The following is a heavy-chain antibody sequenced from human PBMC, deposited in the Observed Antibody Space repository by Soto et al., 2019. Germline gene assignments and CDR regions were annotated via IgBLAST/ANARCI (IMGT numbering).Heavy chain of an antibody. J-gene: IGHJ5*02. V-gene: IGHV4-4*07. D-gene: IGHD1-1*01. CDR3: AKDRSTMRWFDP. CDR1: GASVRSYH. Sequence: SETLSLTCAVSGASVRSYHWSWIRQAAGKGLEWIGRVQMSGTTNYNPSLKTRVTMSLDTSKNEVSLRMTSVTAADTAVYFCAKDRSTMRWFDPWGQGILVNVSS. CDR2: VQMSGTT.